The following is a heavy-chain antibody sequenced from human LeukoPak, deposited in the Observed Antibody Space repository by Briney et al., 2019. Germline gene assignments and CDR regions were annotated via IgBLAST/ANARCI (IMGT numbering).Heavy chain of an antibody. Sequence: GGSLRLSCAASGFTFSSYEMNWVRQAPGKGLEWVSYISSSGSTIYYADSVKGRFTISRDNAKNSLYLQMNSLRAEDTAVYYCARDVRFNYYDSSGYLQNDAFDIWGQGTMVTVSS. D-gene: IGHD3-22*01. V-gene: IGHV3-48*03. CDR3: ARDVRFNYYDSSGYLQNDAFDI. CDR2: ISSSGSTI. J-gene: IGHJ3*02. CDR1: GFTFSSYE.